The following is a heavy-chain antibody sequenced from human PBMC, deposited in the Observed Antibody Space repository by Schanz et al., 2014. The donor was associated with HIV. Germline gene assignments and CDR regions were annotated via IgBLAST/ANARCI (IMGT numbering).Heavy chain of an antibody. CDR2: ISWSGKNT. CDR3: AREIWWRFDY. V-gene: IGHV3-9*01. J-gene: IGHJ4*02. Sequence: EVQLVESGGGWVQPGRSLRLSCTASGFSFDDCAMHWVRQAPGKGLEWVSGISWSGKNTGYADSVRGRFSISRDNAKKSVYLQMNNLRAEDTALYYCAREIWWRFDYWGQGTLVAVSS. D-gene: IGHD2-8*02. CDR1: GFSFDDCA.